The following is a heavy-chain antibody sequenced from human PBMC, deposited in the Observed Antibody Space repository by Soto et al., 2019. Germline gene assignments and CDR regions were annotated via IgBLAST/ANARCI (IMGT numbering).Heavy chain of an antibody. CDR2: ISGSGGST. CDR1: GFTFSSYA. Sequence: GGSLRLSCAASGFTFSSYAMSWVRQAPGKGLEWVSAISGSGGSTYYADSVKGRFTISRDNSKNTLYLQMNSLRAEDTAVYYCAKASDGVKIFGVVTHQDVWGQGATVTVSS. V-gene: IGHV3-23*01. CDR3: AKASDGVKIFGVVTHQDV. D-gene: IGHD3-3*01. J-gene: IGHJ6*02.